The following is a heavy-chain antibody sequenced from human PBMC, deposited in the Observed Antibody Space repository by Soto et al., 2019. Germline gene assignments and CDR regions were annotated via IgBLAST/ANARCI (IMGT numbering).Heavy chain of an antibody. V-gene: IGHV1-69*01. CDR1: GGTFSSYA. CDR3: ARDREGTYYYDSSGYSMGLRLDY. D-gene: IGHD3-22*01. Sequence: QVQLVQSGAEVKKPGSSVKVSCKASGGTFSSYAISWVRQAPGQGLEWMGGVIPIFGTANYAQKFQGRVTITEDESTSTAYMELSSLRSEDTAVYYCARDREGTYYYDSSGYSMGLRLDYWGQGTLVPVSS. CDR2: VIPIFGTA. J-gene: IGHJ4*02.